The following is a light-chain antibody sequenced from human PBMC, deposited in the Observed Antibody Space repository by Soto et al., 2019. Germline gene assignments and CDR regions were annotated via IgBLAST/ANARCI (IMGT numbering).Light chain of an antibody. CDR2: DVT. Sequence: QSLLTHSRALSGSPGQSVTISCTGTSSDVGRYNYVSWYQQHPDKAPKLMISDVTKRPSGVPARFSGSKSGNTASLTISGLQAEDEAHYYCCSYAGSYTFVVFGTGTKVTVL. CDR1: SSDVGRYNY. V-gene: IGLV2-11*01. CDR3: CSYAGSYTFVV. J-gene: IGLJ1*01.